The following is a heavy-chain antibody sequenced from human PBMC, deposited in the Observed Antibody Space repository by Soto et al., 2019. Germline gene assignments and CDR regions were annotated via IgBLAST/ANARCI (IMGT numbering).Heavy chain of an antibody. V-gene: IGHV3-23*01. Sequence: GGSLRLSCAASGFTFSNYSMSWVRQAPGKGLEWVSAISGSGGSTYYAYSVKGQFTISRDNSKKKLYLQMNSLRAEETAVYYCAKVLTIYSSSLYLNGMDVWGQGTTVAVSS. D-gene: IGHD6-6*01. CDR3: AKVLTIYSSSLYLNGMDV. CDR1: GFTFSNYS. CDR2: ISGSGGST. J-gene: IGHJ6*02.